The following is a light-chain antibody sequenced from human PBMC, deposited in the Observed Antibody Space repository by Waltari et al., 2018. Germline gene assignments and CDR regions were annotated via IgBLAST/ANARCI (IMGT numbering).Light chain of an antibody. J-gene: IGLJ3*02. CDR2: GQD. Sequence: SSELTQDPTVSVAFGQTVTTPCHGDSLRRNYPSWYQQRPGQAPILVCYGQDNRPSGIPDRFSGSISGNTASLTITGAQAEDEADYYCQSRDTISTRVFGGGTRLTV. CDR3: QSRDTISTRV. V-gene: IGLV3-19*01. CDR1: SLRRNY.